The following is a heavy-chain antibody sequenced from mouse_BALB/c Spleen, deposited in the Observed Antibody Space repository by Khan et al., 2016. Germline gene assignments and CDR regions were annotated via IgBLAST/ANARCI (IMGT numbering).Heavy chain of an antibody. J-gene: IGHJ2*01. Sequence: EVQLVESGPGLVKPSQSLSLTCTVTGYSITSDYAWNWIRQFPGNKLEWMGYINYSGSTSYNPSRKSRISITRDTSKNQFFLQLNSVTTEDTATYYCARDYYGSSFFDYWGQGTTLTVSS. CDR3: ARDYYGSSFFDY. CDR1: GYSITSDYA. V-gene: IGHV3-2*02. CDR2: INYSGST. D-gene: IGHD1-1*01.